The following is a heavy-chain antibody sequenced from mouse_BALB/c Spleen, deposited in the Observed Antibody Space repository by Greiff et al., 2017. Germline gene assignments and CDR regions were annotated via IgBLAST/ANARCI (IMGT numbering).Heavy chain of an antibody. D-gene: IGHD2-1*01. V-gene: IGHV3-2*02. CDR3: ARGGLLWSYFDY. CDR1: GYSITSDYA. CDR2: ISYSGST. Sequence: VQLKESGPGLVKPSQSLSLTCTVTGYSITSDYAWNWIRQFPGNKLEWMGYISYSGSTSYNPSLKSRISITRDTSKNQFFLQLNSVTTEDTATYYCARGGLLWSYFDYWGQGTTLTVSS. J-gene: IGHJ2*01.